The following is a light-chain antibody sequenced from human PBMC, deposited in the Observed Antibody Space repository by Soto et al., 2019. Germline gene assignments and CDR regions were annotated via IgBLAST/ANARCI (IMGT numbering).Light chain of an antibody. Sequence: DIQMTHSPTTLTASGRNRVTITRRASPSISIWWAWYQQKPGTATKRLIYDASSVDSGVPSRYGCSGSGTEFTLTISSLQPDDFATYYCQQDNSYSKTFGQWTR. CDR3: QQDNSYSKT. J-gene: IGKJ5*01. CDR1: PSISIW. CDR2: DAS. V-gene: IGKV1-5*01.